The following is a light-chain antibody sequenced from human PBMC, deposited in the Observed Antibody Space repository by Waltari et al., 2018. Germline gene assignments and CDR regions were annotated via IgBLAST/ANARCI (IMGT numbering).Light chain of an antibody. V-gene: IGLV1-51*01. CDR1: SHNTENNY. CDR2: DNN. Sequence: QSVLTQPPSVSAAPGPRVPISCSGSSHNTENNYVTWYQQVPGTAPQLLIYDNNKRPSGIPDRFSGSKSGTSATLDITGLQTGDEADYYCGAWDTSLSTVMFGGGTKLTVL. J-gene: IGLJ3*02. CDR3: GAWDTSLSTVM.